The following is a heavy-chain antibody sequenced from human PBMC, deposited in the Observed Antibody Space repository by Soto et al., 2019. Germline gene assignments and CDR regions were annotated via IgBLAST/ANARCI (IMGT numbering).Heavy chain of an antibody. CDR2: IYPGDSEA. D-gene: IGHD3-3*01. CDR3: ARLTFGVVVNVRFDAFDI. V-gene: IGHV5-51*03. CDR1: GYTFTNNW. J-gene: IGHJ3*02. Sequence: DVQLVQSGAEVKRAGESLEISCRGSGYTFTNNWIAWVRQLPGKGLEWMGIIYPGDSEARYSPSFQGQVTFSVDKSNSTAYVPWSSLKASDTAIYYCARLTFGVVVNVRFDAFDIWGQGTILAVSS.